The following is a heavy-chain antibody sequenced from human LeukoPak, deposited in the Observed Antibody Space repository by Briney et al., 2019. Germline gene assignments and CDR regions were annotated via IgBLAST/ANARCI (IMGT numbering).Heavy chain of an antibody. V-gene: IGHV3-21*01. CDR2: ITSSSGYI. D-gene: IGHD2-2*01. Sequence: GGSLRLSCAASGFTFSSYSMNWVRQAPGKGLEWVSSITSSSGYIYYADSVKGRFTISRDNAKNLLYLQMNSLRAEDTAVYYCARDRSEDIVVVPAAMLGGDYWGQGTLVTVSS. CDR3: ARDRSEDIVVVPAAMLGGDY. J-gene: IGHJ4*02. CDR1: GFTFSSYS.